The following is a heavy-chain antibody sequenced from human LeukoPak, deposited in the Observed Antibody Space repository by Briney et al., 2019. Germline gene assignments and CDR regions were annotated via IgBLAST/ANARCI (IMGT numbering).Heavy chain of an antibody. D-gene: IGHD3-10*01. V-gene: IGHV4-59*12. CDR2: IYYSGST. CDR3: ARVLFTYYYGSGSYYGDAFDI. J-gene: IGHJ3*02. Sequence: SETLSLTCTVSGGSISSYYWNWIRQPPGKGLEWIGYIYYSGSTNYNPSLKSRVTMSVDTSKNQFSLKLSSVTAADTAVYYCARVLFTYYYGSGSYYGDAFDIWGQGTMVTVSS. CDR1: GGSISSYY.